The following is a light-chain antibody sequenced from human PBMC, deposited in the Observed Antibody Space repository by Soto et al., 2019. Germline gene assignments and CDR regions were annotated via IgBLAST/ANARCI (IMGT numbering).Light chain of an antibody. CDR2: KAY. Sequence: DIQRTQSPSTLSASVGDRVTITCRASQSIGSWLAWYHQKPGKAPKLLIYKAYNLESGVPSRFSGSGSGTEFTLTISSLQPDDVASYYCQQYNSSFGQGTKVDIK. CDR1: QSIGSW. J-gene: IGKJ1*01. CDR3: QQYNSS. V-gene: IGKV1-5*03.